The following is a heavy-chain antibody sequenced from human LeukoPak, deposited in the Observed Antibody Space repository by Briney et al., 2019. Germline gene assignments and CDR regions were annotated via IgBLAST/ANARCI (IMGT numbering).Heavy chain of an antibody. CDR3: ARAVLGYSYGSELDY. Sequence: SVKVSCTASGGTFSSYAISWVRQAPGQGLEWMGGIIPIFGTANYAQKFQGRVTITADKSTSTAYMELSSLRSEDTAVYYCARAVLGYSYGSELDYWGQGTLVTVSS. D-gene: IGHD5-18*01. J-gene: IGHJ4*02. CDR2: IIPIFGTA. V-gene: IGHV1-69*06. CDR1: GGTFSSYA.